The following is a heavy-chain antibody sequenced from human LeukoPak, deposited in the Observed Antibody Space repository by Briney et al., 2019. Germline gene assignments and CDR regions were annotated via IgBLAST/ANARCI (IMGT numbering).Heavy chain of an antibody. D-gene: IGHD3-22*01. CDR2: IIPMFGTA. Sequence: GASVKVSCKASGYTFTSYGISWVRQAPGQGLEWMGGIIPMFGTASYAQKFQGKVTITADVSRRTAYMELNSLRSEDTAVYYCAKETRDSGGYQYWGQGTLVTVSS. CDR1: GYTFTSYG. V-gene: IGHV1-69*13. J-gene: IGHJ4*02. CDR3: AKETRDSGGYQY.